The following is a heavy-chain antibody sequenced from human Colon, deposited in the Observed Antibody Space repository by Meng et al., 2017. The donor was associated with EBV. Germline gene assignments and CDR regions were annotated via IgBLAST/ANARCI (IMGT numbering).Heavy chain of an antibody. CDR1: GDSVATGRYY. J-gene: IGHJ5*02. CDR2: IYYIGGT. CDR3: ARVSGRSFDP. D-gene: IGHD3-10*01. V-gene: IGHV4-61*01. Sequence: QLQLQGSGPGLFKPSEPLPLTCTVSGDSVATGRYYWSWIRQPPGKGLEWIAYIYYIGGTNYNPSLKSRLTISLDTSKNQFSLSLRSVTAADTAVYYCARVSGRSFDPWGQGTLVTVSS.